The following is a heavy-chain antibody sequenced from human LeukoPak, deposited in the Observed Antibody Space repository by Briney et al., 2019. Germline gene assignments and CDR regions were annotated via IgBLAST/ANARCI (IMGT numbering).Heavy chain of an antibody. CDR3: ARGRASSGYYYDPNWYFDL. D-gene: IGHD3-22*01. CDR2: IYYSGST. CDR1: GGSISSGDYY. V-gene: IGHV4-30-4*01. J-gene: IGHJ2*01. Sequence: PSETLSLTCTVSGGSISSGDYYWSWIRQPPGKGLEWIGYIYYSGSTYYNPSLKSRVTISLDTTKNQFSLKLSSVTAADTAVYYCARGRASSGYYYDPNWYFDLWGRGTLVTVSS.